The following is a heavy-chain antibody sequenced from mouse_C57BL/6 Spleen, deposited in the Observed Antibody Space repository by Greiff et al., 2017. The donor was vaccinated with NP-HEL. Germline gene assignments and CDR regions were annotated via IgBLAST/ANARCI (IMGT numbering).Heavy chain of an antibody. Sequence: QVQLQQPGAELVKPGASVKLSCKASGYTFTSYWMQWVKQRPGQGLEWIGEIDPSDSYTNYNQKFKGKATLTVDTSSSTAYMQLSSLTSEDSAVYYCARPHYDYGVYAMDYWGQGTSVTVSS. CDR3: ARPHYDYGVYAMDY. CDR2: IDPSDSYT. J-gene: IGHJ4*01. D-gene: IGHD2-4*01. V-gene: IGHV1-50*01. CDR1: GYTFTSYW.